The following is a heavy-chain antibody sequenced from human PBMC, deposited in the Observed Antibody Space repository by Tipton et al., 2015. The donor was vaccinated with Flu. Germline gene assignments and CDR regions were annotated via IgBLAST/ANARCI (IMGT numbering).Heavy chain of an antibody. CDR3: ARVWGSPIYYYYYGMDV. Sequence: TLSLTCTVSGGSISSSNYYWGWIRQPPGKGLEWIGTIYYSGSTYYNPSLKSRVTISVDTSKNQFSLKLSSVTAADTAVYYCARVWGSPIYYYYYGMDVWGQGTTVTVSS. CDR2: IYYSGST. J-gene: IGHJ6*02. CDR1: GGSISSSNYY. D-gene: IGHD3-16*01. V-gene: IGHV4-39*07.